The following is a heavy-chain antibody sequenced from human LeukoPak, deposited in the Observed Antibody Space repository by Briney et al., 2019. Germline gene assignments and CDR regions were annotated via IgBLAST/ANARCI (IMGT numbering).Heavy chain of an antibody. CDR1: GGSFSGYY. D-gene: IGHD6-19*01. V-gene: IGHV4-34*01. CDR2: INHSGST. J-gene: IGHJ3*02. CDR3: ARVPHREQWLLRNAFDI. Sequence: SETLSLTCAVYGGSFSGYYWSWIRQPPGKGLEWIGEINHSGSTNYNPSLKSRVTISVDTSKNQFSLKLSSVTAADTAVYYCARVPHREQWLLRNAFDIWGQGTMVTVSS.